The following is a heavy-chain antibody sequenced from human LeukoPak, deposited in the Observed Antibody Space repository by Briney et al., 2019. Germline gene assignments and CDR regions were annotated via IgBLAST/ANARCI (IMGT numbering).Heavy chain of an antibody. J-gene: IGHJ4*02. CDR3: ARVIRGGVDY. V-gene: IGHV3-53*01. CDR1: GLTVSSNY. Sequence: GGSLTLSCAASGLTVSSNYMSCVRQAPGKGLEWVSVIYSGGGTYYADSVRGRFTISRDKSKNTLDLQMNSLRVEDTAVYYCARVIRGGVDYWGQGTLVTVSS. D-gene: IGHD3-10*01. CDR2: IYSGGGT.